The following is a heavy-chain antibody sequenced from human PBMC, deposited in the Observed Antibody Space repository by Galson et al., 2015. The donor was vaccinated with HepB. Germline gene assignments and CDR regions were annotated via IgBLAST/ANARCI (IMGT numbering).Heavy chain of an antibody. J-gene: IGHJ3*02. V-gene: IGHV3-33*01. Sequence: SLRLSCAASGFTFSSYGMHWVRQAPGKGLEWVAVIWYDGSNKYYADSVKGRFTISRDSSGNTLNLRMNSLRAEDTAVYYCGTSQNRWGPDGFDIWGQGTMVTVSS. CDR1: GFTFSSYG. CDR3: GTSQNRWGPDGFDI. D-gene: IGHD3-16*01. CDR2: IWYDGSNK.